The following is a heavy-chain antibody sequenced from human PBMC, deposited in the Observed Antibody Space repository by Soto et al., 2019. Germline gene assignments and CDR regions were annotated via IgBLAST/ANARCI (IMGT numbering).Heavy chain of an antibody. D-gene: IGHD3-10*01. J-gene: IGHJ3*02. CDR2: ISGSGGST. CDR1: GFTFSSYA. Sequence: GGSLRLSCAASGFTFSSYAMSWVRQAPGKGLEWVSAISGSGGSTYYADSVKGRFTISRDNSKNTLYLQMNSLRAEDTAVYYCAKVYHYYDSGKQGAFDIWGQGTMVTVSS. CDR3: AKVYHYYDSGKQGAFDI. V-gene: IGHV3-23*01.